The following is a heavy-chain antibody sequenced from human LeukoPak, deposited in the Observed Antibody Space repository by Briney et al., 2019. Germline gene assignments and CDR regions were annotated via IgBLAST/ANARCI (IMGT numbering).Heavy chain of an antibody. J-gene: IGHJ4*02. Sequence: APAKVSCKASGYNLTSYDINWVRQATGQGLEWMGWMNPNSGNTGYAQKFQGRVTMTRNTSISTAYMELSSLRSEDTAVYYCARDRNPVDYWGQGTLVTVSS. CDR2: MNPNSGNT. CDR1: GYNLTSYD. CDR3: ARDRNPVDY. V-gene: IGHV1-8*01.